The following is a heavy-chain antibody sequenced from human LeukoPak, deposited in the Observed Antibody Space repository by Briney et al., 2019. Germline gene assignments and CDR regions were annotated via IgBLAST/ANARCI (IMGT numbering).Heavy chain of an antibody. V-gene: IGHV4-30-4*01. Sequence: TXXXXXXSISSGDYYWSWIRQXPGKGLXXXXYIYYSGSTYYNPSLKSRVTISVDTSKNQFSLKLSSVTAADTAVYYCARDHYYDSSGYYYGMDVWGQGTTVTVSS. J-gene: IGHJ6*02. D-gene: IGHD3-22*01. CDR2: IYYSGST. CDR3: ARDHYYDSSGYYYGMDV. CDR1: XXSISSGDYY.